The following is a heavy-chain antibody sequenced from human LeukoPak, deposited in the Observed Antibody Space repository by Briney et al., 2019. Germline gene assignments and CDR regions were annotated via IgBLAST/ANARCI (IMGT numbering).Heavy chain of an antibody. CDR2: ISAYNGNT. CDR1: GYTFTSYG. Sequence: GASVKVSCKASGYTFTSYGISWVRQAPGQGLEWMGWISAYNGNTNYAQKLQGRATMTTDTSTSTAYMELRSLRSDDTAVYYCARVRIVVVPAAMPVFGYWGQGTLVTVSS. V-gene: IGHV1-18*01. CDR3: ARVRIVVVPAAMPVFGY. J-gene: IGHJ4*02. D-gene: IGHD2-2*01.